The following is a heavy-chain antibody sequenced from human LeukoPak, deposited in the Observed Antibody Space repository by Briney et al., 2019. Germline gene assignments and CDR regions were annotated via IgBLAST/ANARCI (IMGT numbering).Heavy chain of an antibody. V-gene: IGHV4-59*08. CDR2: IYYSGGT. CDR1: GGSISSYY. D-gene: IGHD5-24*01. CDR3: ARHVTISGPYDASDI. Sequence: PSETLSLTCTVSGGSISSYYWSWIRQPPGKGLEWIGYIYYSGGTDYNPSLKSRVTISVDTSKNQFSLKLRSVTAADTAIYYCARHVTISGPYDASDIWGQGTMVTVSP. J-gene: IGHJ3*02.